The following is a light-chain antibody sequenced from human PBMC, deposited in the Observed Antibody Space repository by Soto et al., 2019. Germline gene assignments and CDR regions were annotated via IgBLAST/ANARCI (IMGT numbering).Light chain of an antibody. CDR1: SSNIGNNA. CDR2: YDD. J-gene: IGLJ2*01. CDR3: AAWDDSLNVVV. V-gene: IGLV1-36*01. Sequence: QSVLTQPPSVSEAPRQRVTISCSGSSSNIGNNAVNWYQQLPGKAPKLLIYYDDLLPSGVSDRFSGSKSGTSASLAIGGLQSEDEADYYCAAWDDSLNVVVFGGGTQLTVL.